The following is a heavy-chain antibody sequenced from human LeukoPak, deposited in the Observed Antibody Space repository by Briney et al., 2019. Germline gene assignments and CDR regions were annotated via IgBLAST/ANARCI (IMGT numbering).Heavy chain of an antibody. D-gene: IGHD2-21*01. CDR3: ARHITYYGMDV. CDR2: ISSSSGYI. J-gene: IGHJ6*02. V-gene: IGHV3-21*01. CDR1: GFTFSSYS. Sequence: GGSLRLSCAASGFTFSSYSMNWVRQAPGKGLEWVSSISSSSGYIYYADSVKGRFTISRDNAKNSLYLQMNSLRAEDTAVYYCARHITYYGMDVWGQGTTVTVSS.